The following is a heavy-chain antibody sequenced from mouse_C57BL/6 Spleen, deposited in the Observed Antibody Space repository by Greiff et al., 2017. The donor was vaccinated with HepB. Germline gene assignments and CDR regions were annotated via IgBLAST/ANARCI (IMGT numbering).Heavy chain of an antibody. D-gene: IGHD2-1*01. V-gene: IGHV3-6*01. CDR1: GYSITSGYY. CDR2: ISYDGSN. Sequence: EVHLVESGPGLVKPSQSLSLTCSVTGYSITSGYYWNWIRQFPGNKLEWMGYISYDGSNNYNPSLKNRISITRDTSKNQFFLKLNSVTTEDTATYYCARDYGNYVYAMDYWGQGTSVTVSS. CDR3: ARDYGNYVYAMDY. J-gene: IGHJ4*01.